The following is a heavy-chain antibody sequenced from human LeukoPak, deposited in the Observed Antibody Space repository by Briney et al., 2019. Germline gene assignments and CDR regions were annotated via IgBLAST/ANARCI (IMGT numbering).Heavy chain of an antibody. CDR3: ARNAGYCSSTSCRWFDP. V-gene: IGHV1-69*13. CDR2: IIPIFGTA. D-gene: IGHD2-2*01. J-gene: IGHJ5*02. Sequence: SVKVSCKASGGTFSSYAISWVRQAPGQGLEWMGGIIPIFGTANYAQKFQGRVTITADESTSTAYMELSSLRSEDTAGYYCARNAGYCSSTSCRWFDPWGQGTLVTVSS. CDR1: GGTFSSYA.